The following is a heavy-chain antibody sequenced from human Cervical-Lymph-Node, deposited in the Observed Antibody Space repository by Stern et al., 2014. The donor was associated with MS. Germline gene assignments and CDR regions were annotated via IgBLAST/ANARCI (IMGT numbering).Heavy chain of an antibody. J-gene: IGHJ3*02. CDR1: GGTFSSYA. CDR2: IIPIFGIA. Sequence: VQLEESGAEVKQPGSSVKVSCKASGGTFSSYAISWVRQAPGQGLEWMGGIIPIFGIANYAQKFQGRVTITADKSTSTAYMELSSLRSEDTAVYYCARTDTAMETKHAFDIWGQGTMVTVSS. D-gene: IGHD5-18*01. V-gene: IGHV1-69*17. CDR3: ARTDTAMETKHAFDI.